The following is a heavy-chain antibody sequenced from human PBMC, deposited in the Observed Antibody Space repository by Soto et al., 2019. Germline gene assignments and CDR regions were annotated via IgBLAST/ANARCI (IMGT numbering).Heavy chain of an antibody. J-gene: IGHJ3*02. CDR3: ARQLGSRYPQDI. V-gene: IGHV4-59*08. CDR1: GASISSYY. Sequence: QVQLQESGPGLVKPSETLSLTCTVSGASISSYYWTLIRQPPGKGLEWIGYIYYTESTNYNPSLKSRVTISLDTSKNQFSLKLSSVTAADTAVYYCARQLGSRYPQDIWGQGTMVTVSS. D-gene: IGHD7-27*01. CDR2: IYYTEST.